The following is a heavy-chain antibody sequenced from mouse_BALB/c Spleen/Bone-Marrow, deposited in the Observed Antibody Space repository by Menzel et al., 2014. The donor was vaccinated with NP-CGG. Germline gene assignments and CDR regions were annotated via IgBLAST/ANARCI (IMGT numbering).Heavy chain of an antibody. CDR1: GFDSSRYW. V-gene: IGHV4-1*02. Sequence: EVKVVESGGGLVQPGGSLELSCAASGFDSSRYWMSWVRQAPGKGLEWIGEINPHSSTINYTPSLKDKFIISRDNAKNTLYLQMSKVRSEDTALYYCARQGYFGRSDYWGQGTTLTVSS. CDR3: ARQGYFGRSDY. J-gene: IGHJ2*01. D-gene: IGHD1-1*01. CDR2: INPHSSTI.